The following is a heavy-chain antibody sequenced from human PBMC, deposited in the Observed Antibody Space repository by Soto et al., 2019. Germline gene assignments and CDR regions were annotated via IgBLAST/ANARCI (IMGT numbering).Heavy chain of an antibody. CDR2: IIPIFGTA. Sequence: ASVKVSCKASGGTFSSYAISWVRQAPGQGLEWMGGIIPIFGTANYAQKFQGRVTITADESTSTAYMELSSLRSEDTAVYYCARVAEDDYDSSGYYYPLDYWGQGTLVTVSS. CDR1: GGTFSSYA. CDR3: ARVAEDDYDSSGYYYPLDY. V-gene: IGHV1-69*13. J-gene: IGHJ4*02. D-gene: IGHD3-22*01.